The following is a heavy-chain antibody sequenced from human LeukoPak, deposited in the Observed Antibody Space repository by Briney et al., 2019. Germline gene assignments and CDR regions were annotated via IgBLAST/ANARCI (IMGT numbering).Heavy chain of an antibody. CDR1: GYTLTELS. D-gene: IGHD4-23*01. CDR3: ATGNGGNGELDY. CDR2: FDPEDGET. V-gene: IGHV1-24*01. J-gene: IGHJ4*02. Sequence: ASVTVSCKVSGYTLTELSMHWVRQAPGKGLEWMGGFDPEDGETIYAQKFQGRVTMTEDTSTDTAYMELSSLRSEDTAVYYCATGNGGNGELDYWGQGTLVTVSS.